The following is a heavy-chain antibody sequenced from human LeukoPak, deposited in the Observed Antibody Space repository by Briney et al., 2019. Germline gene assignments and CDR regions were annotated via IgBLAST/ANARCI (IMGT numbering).Heavy chain of an antibody. J-gene: IGHJ4*02. CDR2: MSESGYM. D-gene: IGHD3-22*01. Sequence: KPGGSLRLSCVASEFTFGTYSMNWVRQAPGKGLEWVSSMSESGYMHYSDSVKGRFTISRDNAMNSLFLQMNSLRAEDTAVYFCTSDYYDGSGYRYYFDHWGQGTLVTVSS. CDR1: EFTFGTYS. CDR3: TSDYYDGSGYRYYFDH. V-gene: IGHV3-21*01.